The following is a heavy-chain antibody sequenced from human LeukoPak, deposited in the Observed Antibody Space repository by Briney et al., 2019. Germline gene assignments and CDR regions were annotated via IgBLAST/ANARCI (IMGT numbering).Heavy chain of an antibody. CDR1: GFTFSSYA. CDR3: AKDRGYYGSGSHYYYYGMDV. J-gene: IGHJ6*02. V-gene: IGHV3-23*01. D-gene: IGHD3-10*01. CDR2: ISGSGGST. Sequence: GGSLRLSCAASGFTFSSYATSWVRQAPGKGLEWVSAISGSGGSTYYADSVKGRFTISRDNSKNTLYLQMNSLRAEDTAVYYCAKDRGYYGSGSHYYYYGMDVWGQGTTVTVSS.